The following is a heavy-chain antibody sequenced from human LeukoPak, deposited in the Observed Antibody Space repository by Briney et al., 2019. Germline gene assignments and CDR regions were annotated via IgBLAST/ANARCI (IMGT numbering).Heavy chain of an antibody. D-gene: IGHD5-18*01. CDR2: IYPGDSDT. CDR3: ARLSGKNGYSYGLDY. V-gene: IGHV5-51*01. Sequence: GGSLKISCKGSGYTFTSYWIGWVRQVPGEGLEWMGTIYPGDSDTRYSPSFQGQVTISADKSISTPYLQWSSLKASDTAMYYCARLSGKNGYSYGLDYWGQGTLVTVSS. J-gene: IGHJ4*02. CDR1: GYTFTSYW.